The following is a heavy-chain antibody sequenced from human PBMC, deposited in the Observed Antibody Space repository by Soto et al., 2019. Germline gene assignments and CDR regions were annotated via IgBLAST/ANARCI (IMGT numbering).Heavy chain of an antibody. CDR2: IWYDGSNK. V-gene: IGHV3-33*01. CDR3: ARDDSYYDILTGYYRWFDP. J-gene: IGHJ5*02. Sequence: GGSLRLSCAASGFTFSSYGRHWVRQAPGKGLEWVAVIWYDGSNKYYADSVKGRFTISRDNSKNTLYLQMNSLRAEDTAVYYCARDDSYYDILTGYYRWFDPWGQGTLVTVSS. D-gene: IGHD3-9*01. CDR1: GFTFSSYG.